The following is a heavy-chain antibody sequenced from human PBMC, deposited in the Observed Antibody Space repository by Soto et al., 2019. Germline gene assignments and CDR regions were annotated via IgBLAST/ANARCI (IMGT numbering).Heavy chain of an antibody. J-gene: IGHJ4*02. V-gene: IGHV3-74*01. CDR2: INSDGSSV. D-gene: IGHD1-7*01. Sequence: GGSLRLSCAASGFTFSNYWMHWVRQAPGKGLVWVSRINSDGSSVSYADSAKGRFTISRDNAKNTLYLQMNSLRAEDTAVYYCARDTLELLYYFDYWGQGTLVTVSS. CDR3: ARDTLELLYYFDY. CDR1: GFTFSNYW.